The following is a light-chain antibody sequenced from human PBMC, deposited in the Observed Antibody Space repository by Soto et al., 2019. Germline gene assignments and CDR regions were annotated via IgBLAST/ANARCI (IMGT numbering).Light chain of an antibody. Sequence: QSVLTQPASVSGSPGQSITISCTGTSSDVGSYNLVSWYQQHPGKAPKLMIYEGSKRPSGVSNRFSGSKSGNTASLTISGLQAEDEADYYCCSYAGSSTSLYVFGTGTE. V-gene: IGLV2-23*01. CDR2: EGS. CDR1: SSDVGSYNL. J-gene: IGLJ1*01. CDR3: CSYAGSSTSLYV.